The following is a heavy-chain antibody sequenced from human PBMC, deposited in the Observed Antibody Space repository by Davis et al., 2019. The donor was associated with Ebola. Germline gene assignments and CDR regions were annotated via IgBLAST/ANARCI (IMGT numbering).Heavy chain of an antibody. CDR1: GGSISSSSYY. J-gene: IGHJ6*03. D-gene: IGHD1-26*01. Sequence: PGGSLRLSCTVSGGSISSSSYYWGWIRQPPGKGLEWIGSIYYSGSTYYNPSLKSRVTISVDTSKNQFSLKLSSVTAADTAVYYCARDTLVNYYYYMDVWGKGTTVTVSS. CDR3: ARDTLVNYYYYMDV. CDR2: IYYSGST. V-gene: IGHV4-39*07.